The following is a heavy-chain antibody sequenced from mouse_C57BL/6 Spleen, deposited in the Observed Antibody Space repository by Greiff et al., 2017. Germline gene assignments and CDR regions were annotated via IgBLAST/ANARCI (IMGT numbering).Heavy chain of an antibody. D-gene: IGHD2-1*01. CDR1: GFTFSSYA. CDR2: ISDGGSYT. V-gene: IGHV5-4*01. J-gene: IGHJ2*01. Sequence: EVKLVESGGGLVKPGGSLKLSCAASGFTFSSYAMSWVRQTPEKRLEWVATISDGGSYTYYPDNVKGRFTISRDNAKNNLYLQMSHLKSEDTAMYYCARDQGNSYFDYWGQSTTLTVSS. CDR3: ARDQGNSYFDY.